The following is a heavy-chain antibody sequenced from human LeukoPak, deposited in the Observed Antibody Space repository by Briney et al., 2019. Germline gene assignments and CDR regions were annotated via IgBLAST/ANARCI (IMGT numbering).Heavy chain of an antibody. J-gene: IGHJ1*01. V-gene: IGHV1-24*01. CDR3: AMAAPAEYFQH. CDR1: GYTLTELS. Sequence: EASVKVSCKVSGYTLTELSMHWVRQAPGKGLEWMGGFDPEDGETIYAQKFQGRVTMTRDTSTSTVYMELSSLRSEDTAVYYCAMAAPAEYFQHWGQGTLVTVSS. D-gene: IGHD5-24*01. CDR2: FDPEDGET.